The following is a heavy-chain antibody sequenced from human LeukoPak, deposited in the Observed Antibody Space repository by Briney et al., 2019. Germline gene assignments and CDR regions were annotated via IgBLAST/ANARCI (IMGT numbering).Heavy chain of an antibody. D-gene: IGHD3-10*01. Sequence: GGSLRLSCAASGFTFSSYNMNWVRQAPGKGPEWVSYISSSSTTIYYADSVKGRFTISRDNAKNSLYLQMNSLRDEDTAVYYCARGMVRGVISPNDYWGQGTLVTVPS. CDR3: ARGMVRGVISPNDY. J-gene: IGHJ4*02. CDR1: GFTFSSYN. CDR2: ISSSSTTI. V-gene: IGHV3-48*02.